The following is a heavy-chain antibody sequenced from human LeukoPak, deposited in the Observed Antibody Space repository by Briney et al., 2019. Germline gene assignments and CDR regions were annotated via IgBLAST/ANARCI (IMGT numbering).Heavy chain of an antibody. J-gene: IGHJ6*02. V-gene: IGHV4-59*01. Sequence: SETLSRTCTVSGGSISSYYWSWIRQPPGKGLEWIGYIYYSGSTNYNPSLKSRVTISIDTSKNQFSLKLSSVTAADTAVYYCARGYYGSGSSNNYYGMDVWGQGTTVTVSS. CDR1: GGSISSYY. D-gene: IGHD3-10*01. CDR3: ARGYYGSGSSNNYYGMDV. CDR2: IYYSGST.